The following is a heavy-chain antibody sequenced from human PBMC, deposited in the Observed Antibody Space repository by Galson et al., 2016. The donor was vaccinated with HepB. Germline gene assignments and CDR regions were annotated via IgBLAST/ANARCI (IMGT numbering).Heavy chain of an antibody. J-gene: IGHJ5*01. CDR2: IWYDGSNK. CDR3: VKEGAWFGGDWFDP. Sequence: SLRLSCAASGFTFSSNGMHWVRQAPGKGLEWVAVIWYDGSNKYYADSVKGRFTISRDNSKNTLYLQMNNLRVEDTAVYYCVKEGAWFGGDWFDPWGQGTLVIVSS. CDR1: GFTFSSNG. V-gene: IGHV3-33*06. D-gene: IGHD3-10*01.